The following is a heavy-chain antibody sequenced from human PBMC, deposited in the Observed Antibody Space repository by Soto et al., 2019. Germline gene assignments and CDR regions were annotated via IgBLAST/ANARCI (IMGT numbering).Heavy chain of an antibody. CDR3: ARESTVTTRLQYYYYYMDV. J-gene: IGHJ6*03. CDR1: GGTFSSYT. D-gene: IGHD4-17*01. CDR2: IIPILGIA. V-gene: IGHV1-69*08. Sequence: QVQLVQSGAEVKKPGSPVKVSCKASGGTFSSYTISWVRQAPGQGLEWMGRIIPILGIANYAQKFQGRVTITADKSTSTAYMELSSLRSEDTAVYYCARESTVTTRLQYYYYYMDVWGKGTTVTVSS.